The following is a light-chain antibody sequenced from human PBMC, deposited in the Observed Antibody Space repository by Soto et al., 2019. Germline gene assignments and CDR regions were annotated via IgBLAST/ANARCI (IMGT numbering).Light chain of an antibody. CDR3: QQSNNWPYT. J-gene: IGKJ2*01. Sequence: EIVMTQSPATLSMSPGDIATLSCSASQSVSSNLAWYQQKPGQAPRLLIYGASTRATGIPARFSGSGSGTEFTLTISSLQSEDFAVYYCQQSNNWPYTFGQGTKLEIK. CDR1: QSVSSN. CDR2: GAS. V-gene: IGKV3-15*01.